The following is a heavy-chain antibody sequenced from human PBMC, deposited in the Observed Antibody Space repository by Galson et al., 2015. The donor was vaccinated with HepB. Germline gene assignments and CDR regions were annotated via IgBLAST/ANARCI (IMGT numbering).Heavy chain of an antibody. D-gene: IGHD6-19*01. V-gene: IGHV3-9*01. J-gene: IGHJ3*02. CDR3: AKDRRGWSPDAFDI. CDR2: ISWNSGSI. Sequence: SLRLSCAASGFTFDDYAMHWVRQAPGKGLEWVSGISWNSGSIGYADSVKGRFTISRDNAKNSLYLQMNSLRAEDTALYYCAKDRRGWSPDAFDIWGQGTMVTVSS. CDR1: GFTFDDYA.